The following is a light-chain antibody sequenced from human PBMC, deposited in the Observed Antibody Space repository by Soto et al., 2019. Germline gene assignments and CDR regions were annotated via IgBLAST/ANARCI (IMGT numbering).Light chain of an antibody. Sequence: DVVMTQSPLSLPVTPGEPASISCRSSQSLLHSNGYNYLDWFLQRPGQSPQILIYLGSNRASGVPDRFSGSGSGRDFTLKISRVEAEDVGVYYCMQALQTPLTFGGGTKVEIK. CDR1: QSLLHSNGYNY. J-gene: IGKJ4*01. V-gene: IGKV2-28*01. CDR3: MQALQTPLT. CDR2: LGS.